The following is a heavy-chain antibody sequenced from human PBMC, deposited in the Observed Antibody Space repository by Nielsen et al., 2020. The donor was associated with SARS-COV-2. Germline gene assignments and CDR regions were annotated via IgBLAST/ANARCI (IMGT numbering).Heavy chain of an antibody. V-gene: IGHV2-5*01. D-gene: IGHD3-22*01. J-gene: IGHJ6*02. CDR2: IYWNGNK. CDR3: VHRRRYRNESRGYGPNEGYYLMGV. Sequence: WIRQPPGKALEWLALIYWNGNKFYSPSLQNRLTITKDTSTNQVVLTMTNMDPVDTATYYCVHRRRYRNESRGYGPNEGYYLMGVWGQGTTVTVSS.